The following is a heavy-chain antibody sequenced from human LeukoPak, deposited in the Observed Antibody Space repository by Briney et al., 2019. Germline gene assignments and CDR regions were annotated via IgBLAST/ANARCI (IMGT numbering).Heavy chain of an antibody. CDR3: AKDFYGGSSGAFDI. J-gene: IGHJ3*02. CDR1: GFTFSSYA. CDR2: ISTSGGNT. D-gene: IGHD4-23*01. Sequence: GGSLRLSCAASGFTFSSYAMSWVRQAPGKGLEWVSAISTSGGNTCYADSVKGRFTISRDNSKNTLYLQMNSLRAEDTAVYYCAKDFYGGSSGAFDIWGQGTMVTVSS. V-gene: IGHV3-23*01.